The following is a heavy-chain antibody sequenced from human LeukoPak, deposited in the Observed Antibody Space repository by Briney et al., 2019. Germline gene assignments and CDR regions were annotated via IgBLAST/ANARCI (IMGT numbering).Heavy chain of an antibody. Sequence: GGSLRLSCAASGFTFSSYAMHWVRQAPGKGLEWVAVISYDVSNKYYADSVKGRFTISRDNSKKTLYLQMNSLRAEDTAVYYCAKDPRPYGSGSYYPPGWWGQGTLVTVSS. J-gene: IGHJ4*02. V-gene: IGHV3-30*18. CDR1: GFTFSSYA. D-gene: IGHD3-10*01. CDR2: ISYDVSNK. CDR3: AKDPRPYGSGSYYPPGW.